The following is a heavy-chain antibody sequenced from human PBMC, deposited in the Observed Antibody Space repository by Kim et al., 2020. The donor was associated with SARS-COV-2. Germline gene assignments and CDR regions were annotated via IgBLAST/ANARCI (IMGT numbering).Heavy chain of an antibody. CDR3: ARGDGWYF. V-gene: IGHV3-30*01. Sequence: GRNKYYADSVKGRFTISRDNSKNTLYLQMNSLRAEDTAVYYCARGDGWYFWGQGTLVTVSS. D-gene: IGHD6-19*01. J-gene: IGHJ4*02. CDR2: GRNK.